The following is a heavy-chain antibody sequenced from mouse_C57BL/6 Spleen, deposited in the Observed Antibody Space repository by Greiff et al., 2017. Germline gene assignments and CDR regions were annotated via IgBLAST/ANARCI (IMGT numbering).Heavy chain of an antibody. CDR2: IDPSDSET. Sequence: QVQLQQPGAELVRPGSSVKLSCKASGYTFTSYWMHWVKQRPIQGLEWIGNIDPSDSETHYNQKFKDKATLTVDKSSSTAYMQLSSLPSEDSAVYYCASWGLPGYYAMDDWGQGASVTVSS. J-gene: IGHJ4*01. CDR1: GYTFTSYW. V-gene: IGHV1-52*01. CDR3: ASWGLPGYYAMDD. D-gene: IGHD2-2*01.